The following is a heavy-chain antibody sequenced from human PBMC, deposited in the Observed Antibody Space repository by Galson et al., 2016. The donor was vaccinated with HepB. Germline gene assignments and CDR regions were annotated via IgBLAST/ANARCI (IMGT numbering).Heavy chain of an antibody. CDR2: IYSGGST. Sequence: SLRLSCAASGFSVSDNYMTWVRLAPGRGLEWVSVIYSGGSTYYADSVKGRFTITRDNSKNTLYLQMNSLRAEDTAMFYCASRYGPGSYWAKWGQGTLVTVSS. CDR1: GFSVSDNY. V-gene: IGHV3-53*01. CDR3: ASRYGPGSYWAK. D-gene: IGHD3-10*01. J-gene: IGHJ4*02.